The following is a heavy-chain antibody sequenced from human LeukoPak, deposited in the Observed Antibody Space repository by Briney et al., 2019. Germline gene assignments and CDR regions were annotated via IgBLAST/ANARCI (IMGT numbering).Heavy chain of an antibody. D-gene: IGHD3-22*01. V-gene: IGHV4-31*03. Sequence: PSQTLSLTCTVSGGSISSGGYYWSWLRQHPGTGLEWLGYIYYSGSTYYNPSLKSRVTISVDTSKNQFSLKLSSVTAADTAVYYCARLYYYDSSNWFDPWGQGTLVTVSS. CDR1: GGSISSGGYY. CDR3: ARLYYYDSSNWFDP. J-gene: IGHJ5*02. CDR2: IYYSGST.